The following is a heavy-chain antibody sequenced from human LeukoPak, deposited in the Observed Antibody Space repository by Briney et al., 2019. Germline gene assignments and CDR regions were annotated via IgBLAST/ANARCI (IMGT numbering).Heavy chain of an antibody. CDR3: ARVRFLEWFNYYGMDV. CDR2: ISGYNGNT. CDR1: GYTFTSYG. Sequence: ASVKVSCKASGYTFTSYGISWVRQAPGQGLEWMGWISGYNGNTNYAQKLQGRVTMTTDTSTSTAYMELRSLRSDDRAVYYCARVRFLEWFNYYGMDVWGQGTTVTVSS. J-gene: IGHJ6*02. V-gene: IGHV1-18*01. D-gene: IGHD3-3*01.